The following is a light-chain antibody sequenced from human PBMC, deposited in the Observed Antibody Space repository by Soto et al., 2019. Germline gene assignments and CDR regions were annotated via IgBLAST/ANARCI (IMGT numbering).Light chain of an antibody. CDR2: SNN. J-gene: IGLJ2*01. Sequence: QSVLTQPPSASGTPGQRVTISCSGSSSNIGSNTVNWYQQLPGTAPKLLIYSNNQRPSGVPPRFSGAKSGASASLAIGGLQSEDEADYYCSAWDDSLNGVVFGGGTQLTVL. V-gene: IGLV1-44*01. CDR1: SSNIGSNT. CDR3: SAWDDSLNGVV.